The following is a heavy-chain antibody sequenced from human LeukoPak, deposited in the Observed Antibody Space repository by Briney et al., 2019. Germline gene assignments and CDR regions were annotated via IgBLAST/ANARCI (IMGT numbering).Heavy chain of an antibody. CDR1: GFTSGASA. CDR2: VRDKVDNYAT. J-gene: IGHJ5*02. V-gene: IGHV3-73*01. CDR3: TLTEWDLKLGS. D-gene: IGHD1-26*01. Sequence: PGGSLRLSCAASGFTSGASAMHWVRQASGKGLEWVGRVRDKVDNYATAYAASVKGRFTVSRDDSKNTAYLQMNSLKIEDTAVYYCTLTEWDLKLGSWGQGTLVTVSP.